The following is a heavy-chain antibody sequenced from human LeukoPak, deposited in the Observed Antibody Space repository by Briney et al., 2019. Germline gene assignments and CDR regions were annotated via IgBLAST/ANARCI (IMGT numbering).Heavy chain of an antibody. J-gene: IGHJ4*02. V-gene: IGHV3-48*01. CDR3: XXXGSGHLSRLLIVVVTERFYFDY. D-gene: IGHD2-21*02. Sequence: GGSLRLSCAASGFTFSSYSMNWVRQAPGKGLEWVSYISSSSSTIYYADSVKGRLTISRDNSKNTLYLQMNRLRGEDTAVYYXXXXGSGHLSRLLIVVVTERFYFDYWGQGTLVTVSS. CDR2: ISSSSSTI. CDR1: GFTFSSYS.